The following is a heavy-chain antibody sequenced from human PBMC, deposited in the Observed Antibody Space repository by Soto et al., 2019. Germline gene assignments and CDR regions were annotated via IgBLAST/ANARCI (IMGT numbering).Heavy chain of an antibody. CDR2: ISSTTNYI. Sequence: LRLSCAASGFTFTRYSMNWVRQAPGKGLEWVSSISSTTNYIYYGDSMKGRFTISRDNAKNSLYLEMNSLRAEDTAVYYCARESEDLTSNFDYWGQGTLVTVTS. J-gene: IGHJ4*02. CDR3: ARESEDLTSNFDY. CDR1: GFTFTRYS. V-gene: IGHV3-21*06.